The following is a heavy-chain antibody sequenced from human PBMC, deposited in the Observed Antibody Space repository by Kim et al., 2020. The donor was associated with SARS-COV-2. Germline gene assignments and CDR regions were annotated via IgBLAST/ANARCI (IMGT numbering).Heavy chain of an antibody. V-gene: IGHV3-66*01. J-gene: IGHJ4*02. Sequence: FYSDSVKDRFTISRDMCRNTIYLQMTGLRPEDTAIYYCAGGLSYGTRYDSWGQGTLVTVSS. CDR3: AGGLSYGTRYDS. D-gene: IGHD4-17*01.